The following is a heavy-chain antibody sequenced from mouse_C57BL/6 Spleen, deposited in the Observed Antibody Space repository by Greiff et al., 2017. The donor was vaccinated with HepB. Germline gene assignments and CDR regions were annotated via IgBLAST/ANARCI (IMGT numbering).Heavy chain of an antibody. CDR1: GYTFTSSG. CDR2: INPNSGST. Sequence: QVQLQQPGAELVKPGASVKLSCKASGYTFTSSGMHWVKQRPGQGLEWIGMINPNSGSTDYNEKFKRKATLTVDKSSSTAYMKHSSMTSEDSAVHDSEREDYEDNMDYWGKGTTVTVSS. V-gene: IGHV1-64*01. CDR3: EREDYEDNMDY. D-gene: IGHD2-4*01. J-gene: IGHJ4*01.